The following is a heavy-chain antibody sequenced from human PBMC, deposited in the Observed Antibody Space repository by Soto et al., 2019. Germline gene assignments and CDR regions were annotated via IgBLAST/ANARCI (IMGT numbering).Heavy chain of an antibody. V-gene: IGHV4-39*01. CDR1: GGSISSSSYY. CDR2: IYYSGST. CDR3: ARLAPPSNYDYIWGSYRWGAFDI. D-gene: IGHD3-16*02. J-gene: IGHJ3*02. Sequence: SETLSLTCTVSGGSISSSSYYWGWIRQPPGKGLEWIGSIYYSGSTYYNPSLKSRVTISVDTSKNQFSLKLSSVTAADTAVYYCARLAPPSNYDYIWGSYRWGAFDIWGQGTMVTVSS.